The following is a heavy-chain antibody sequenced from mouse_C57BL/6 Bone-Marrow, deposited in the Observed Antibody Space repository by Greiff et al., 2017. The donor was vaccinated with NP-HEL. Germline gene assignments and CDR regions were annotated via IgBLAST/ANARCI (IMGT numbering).Heavy chain of an antibody. Sequence: EVMLVESGGGLVKPGGSLKLSCAASGFTFSDYGMHWVRQAPEKGLEWVAYISSGSSTIYYADTVKGRFTISRDNAKNTLFLQMTSLRSEDTAMYYCATINWAYWGQGTLVTVSA. CDR2: ISSGSSTI. CDR1: GFTFSDYG. V-gene: IGHV5-17*01. D-gene: IGHD4-1*01. J-gene: IGHJ3*01. CDR3: ATINWAY.